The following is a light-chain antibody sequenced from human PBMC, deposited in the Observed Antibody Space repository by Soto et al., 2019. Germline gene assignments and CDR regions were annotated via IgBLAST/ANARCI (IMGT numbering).Light chain of an antibody. V-gene: IGLV4-69*01. Sequence: QSVLTQSPSASASLEASVKLTCTLSSGHSSYAIAWHQQQPEKGPRFLMKLNSDGGLNKGDGIPDRFSGSSSGAERYLTISSLQSEDEADYYCQTWDTGIRVFGGGTKLTVL. CDR2: LNSDGGL. J-gene: IGLJ3*02. CDR1: SGHSSYA. CDR3: QTWDTGIRV.